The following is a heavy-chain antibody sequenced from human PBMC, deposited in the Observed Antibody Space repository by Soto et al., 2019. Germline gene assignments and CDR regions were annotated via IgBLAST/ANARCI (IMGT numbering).Heavy chain of an antibody. CDR2: IWYDGSNK. CDR1: GFTFSSYG. CDR3: ARDIIDSSSWYRYYYGMDV. J-gene: IGHJ6*02. V-gene: IGHV3-33*01. D-gene: IGHD6-13*01. Sequence: PGGSLRLSCAASGFTFSSYGMHWVRQAPGKGLEWVAVIWYDGSNKYYADSVKGRFTISRDNSKNTLYLQMNSLRAEDTAVYYCARDIIDSSSWYRYYYGMDVWGQGTTVTVSS.